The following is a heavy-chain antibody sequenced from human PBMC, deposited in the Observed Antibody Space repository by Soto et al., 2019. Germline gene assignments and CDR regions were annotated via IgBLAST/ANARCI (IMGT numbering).Heavy chain of an antibody. V-gene: IGHV4-31*03. CDR2: IYYSGLT. CDR3: ARDMHAGFTHYFDP. Sequence: SETLSLTCSVSGDSISTEGYYWSWIRQHPGKGLEWIGYIYYSGLTFYNPSLKSRVTISRATTKNQLSLKLTSMTAADTAVYYCARDMHAGFTHYFDPWGQGTLVTVSS. D-gene: IGHD1-26*01. J-gene: IGHJ5*02. CDR1: GDSISTEGYY.